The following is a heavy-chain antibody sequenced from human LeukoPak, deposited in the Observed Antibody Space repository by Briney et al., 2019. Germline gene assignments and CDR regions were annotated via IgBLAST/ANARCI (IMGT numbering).Heavy chain of an antibody. J-gene: IGHJ4*02. D-gene: IGHD6-19*01. Sequence: ASVKVSCKASGGTFSSYAISWVRQAPGQGLEWMGGIIPIFGTANYAQKFQGRVTITADESTSTAYMELSSLSSEDTAVYYCARSEQWLVIHLDYWGQGTLVTVSS. V-gene: IGHV1-69*13. CDR1: GGTFSSYA. CDR2: IIPIFGTA. CDR3: ARSEQWLVIHLDY.